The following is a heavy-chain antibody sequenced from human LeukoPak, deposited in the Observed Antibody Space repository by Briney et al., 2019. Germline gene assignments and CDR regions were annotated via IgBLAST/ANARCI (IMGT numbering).Heavy chain of an antibody. V-gene: IGHV3-21*01. CDR2: ISTSSSYI. Sequence: PGGSLRLSCTASGFTFSSYSMNWVRQAPGKGLEWVSSISTSSSYIYYADSVKGRFTISRDNARNSLYLQMNTLRAEDTAVYYCARAFIAAAGDFDYWGQGTLVTVSS. CDR1: GFTFSSYS. CDR3: ARAFIAAAGDFDY. D-gene: IGHD6-13*01. J-gene: IGHJ4*02.